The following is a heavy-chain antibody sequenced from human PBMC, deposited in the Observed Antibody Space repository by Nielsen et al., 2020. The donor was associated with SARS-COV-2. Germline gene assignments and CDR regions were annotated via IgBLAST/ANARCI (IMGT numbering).Heavy chain of an antibody. D-gene: IGHD3/OR15-3a*01. V-gene: IGHV3-33*01. CDR3: ARGPTNFGLVYYYFDS. CDR1: GFTFSSYG. Sequence: GESLKISCAASGFTFSSYGMHWVRQAPGKGPEWVATVWNGGSRKYYLDSVEGRFTISRDDSKDTLYLQMNSLRVEDSAVYYCARGPTNFGLVYYYFDSWGQGALVTVSS. J-gene: IGHJ4*02. CDR2: VWNGGSRK.